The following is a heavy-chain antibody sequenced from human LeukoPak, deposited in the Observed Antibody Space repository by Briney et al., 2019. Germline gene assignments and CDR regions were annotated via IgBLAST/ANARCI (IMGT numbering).Heavy chain of an antibody. J-gene: IGHJ4*02. CDR1: GGSFSGYY. Sequence: KTSETLSLTCAVYGGSFSGYYWSWIRQPPGKGLEWIGEINHSGSTNYNPSLKSRVTISVDTSKNQFSLKLSSVTAADTAVYYCARRPYKYYYDSSGSPPLDYWGQGTLVTVSS. CDR3: ARRPYKYYYDSSGSPPLDY. D-gene: IGHD3-22*01. V-gene: IGHV4-34*01. CDR2: INHSGST.